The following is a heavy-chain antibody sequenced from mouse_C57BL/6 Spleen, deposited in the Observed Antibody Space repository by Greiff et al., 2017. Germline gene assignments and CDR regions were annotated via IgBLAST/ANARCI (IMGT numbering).Heavy chain of an antibody. Sequence: VQLKQSGPELVKPGASVKMSCKASGYTFTDYNMHWVKQSHGKSLEWIGYINPNNGGTRYNQKFKGKATLTVNKSSSTAYMELRSLTSEDSAVYYCARYLRYYFDYWGQGTTLTVSS. CDR2: INPNNGGT. CDR3: ARYLRYYFDY. J-gene: IGHJ2*01. CDR1: GYTFTDYN. V-gene: IGHV1-22*01.